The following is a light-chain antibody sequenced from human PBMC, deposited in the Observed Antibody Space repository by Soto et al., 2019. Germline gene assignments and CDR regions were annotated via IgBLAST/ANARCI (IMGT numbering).Light chain of an antibody. CDR2: RTT. CDR3: AAWHMGVWV. J-gene: IGLJ3*02. Sequence: QSVLTQPPSASGTPGQSVTISCSGDSSNIGSNYVYWYQQLPGTAPKLLIYRTTERPSGVSDRFSGSKSGTTASLAISGVRCEDETNYFCAAWHMGVWVFGGGTTLTVL. CDR1: SSNIGSNY. V-gene: IGLV1-47*01.